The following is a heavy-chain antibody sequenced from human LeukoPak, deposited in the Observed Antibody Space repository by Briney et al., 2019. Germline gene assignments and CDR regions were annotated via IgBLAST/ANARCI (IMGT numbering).Heavy chain of an antibody. CDR2: IIPILGIA. CDR1: GGTFSSYT. V-gene: IGHV1-69*02. J-gene: IGHJ4*02. Sequence: SVKVSCKASGGTFSSYTTSWVRQAPGQGLEWMGRIIPILGIANYAQKFQGRVTITADKSTSTAYMELSSLRSEDTAVYYCARAPVIVGATIFDYWGQGTLVTVSS. D-gene: IGHD1-26*01. CDR3: ARAPVIVGATIFDY.